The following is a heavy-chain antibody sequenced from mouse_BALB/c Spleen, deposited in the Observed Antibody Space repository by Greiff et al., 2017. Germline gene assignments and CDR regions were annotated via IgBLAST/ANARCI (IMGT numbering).Heavy chain of an antibody. J-gene: IGHJ1*01. CDR1: GFNIKDYY. CDR3: ARGDYGSSGRYFDG. CDR2: IDPENGNT. V-gene: IGHV14-1*02. D-gene: IGHD1-1*01. Sequence: EVQLQESGAELVRPGALVKLSCKASGFNIKDYYMHWVKQRPEQGLEWIGWIDPENGNTIYDPKFQGKASIPADTSSNTAYLQLSSLTSEDTAVYYCARGDYGSSGRYFDGWGAGTTVTVSS.